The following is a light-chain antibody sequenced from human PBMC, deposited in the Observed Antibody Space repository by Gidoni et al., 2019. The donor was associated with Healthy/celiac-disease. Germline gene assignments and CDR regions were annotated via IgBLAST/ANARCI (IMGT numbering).Light chain of an antibody. CDR2: AAA. CDR1: QSISSY. V-gene: IGKV1-39*01. J-gene: IGKJ2*01. Sequence: DIQMTQSPSSLSASVVDSVTITCRASQSISSYLNWYQQKPGKAPKLLIYAAASLQSGVPSRFSGSGSGTDFTLTISSLQPEDFATYYCQQSYSTPGYTFGQGTKLEIK. CDR3: QQSYSTPGYT.